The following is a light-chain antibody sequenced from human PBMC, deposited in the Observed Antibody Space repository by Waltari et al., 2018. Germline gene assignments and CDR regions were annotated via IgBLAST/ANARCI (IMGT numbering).Light chain of an antibody. CDR2: FKSDSDK. CDR1: SGINIGPYW. Sequence: QAVLTQPSSLSASPGASASPTCTLRSGINIGPYWRHWHQQRQGSPPPFLLRFKSDSDKQKGSGVPRRFSGSKDASANAGILLISGLQSEDEADYYCMIWHSSAVVFGGGTKLTVL. CDR3: MIWHSSAVV. J-gene: IGLJ2*01. V-gene: IGLV5-45*03.